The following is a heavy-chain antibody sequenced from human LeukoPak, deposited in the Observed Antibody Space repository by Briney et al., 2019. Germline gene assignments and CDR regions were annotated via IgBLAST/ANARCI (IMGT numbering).Heavy chain of an antibody. V-gene: IGHV4-31*03. CDR3: ARSARSGDYEGWFDP. J-gene: IGHJ5*02. CDR1: DGSISSGGYY. D-gene: IGHD4-17*01. CDR2: IYYSGST. Sequence: SQTLSLTCTVSDGSISSGGYYWSWIRQHPGKGLEWIGYIYYSGSTYYNPSLKSRVTISVDTSKNQFSLKLSSVTAADTAVYYCARSARSGDYEGWFDPWGQGTLVTVSS.